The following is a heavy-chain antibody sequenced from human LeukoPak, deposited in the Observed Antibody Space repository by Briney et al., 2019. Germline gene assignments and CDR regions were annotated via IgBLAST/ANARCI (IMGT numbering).Heavy chain of an antibody. CDR3: ARRVGSSGWGNYYYYYYMDV. CDR1: GGSVSGYY. CDR2: INHSGST. J-gene: IGHJ6*03. Sequence: SETLSLTCAVYGGSVSGYYWSWIRQPPGKGLEWIGEINHSGSTNYNPSLKSRVTISVDTSKNQFSLKLSSVTAADTAVYYCARRVGSSGWGNYYYYYYMDVWGKGTTVTISS. V-gene: IGHV4-34*01. D-gene: IGHD6-19*01.